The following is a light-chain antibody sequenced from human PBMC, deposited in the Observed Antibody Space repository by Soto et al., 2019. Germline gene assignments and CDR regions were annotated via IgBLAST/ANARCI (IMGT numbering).Light chain of an antibody. CDR3: KQLNSYTPS. J-gene: IGKJ1*01. CDR1: QGFSSD. CDR2: AAS. Sequence: DIQLTQSPSFPSASVGDRVTITFRVRQGFSSDLTWYQRKPGQAPKLLIYAASTFQSGVPSKFSGSGSGTEFTLTISGLLPGDFAIYYCKQLNSYTPSFGQGINVEFK. V-gene: IGKV1-9*01.